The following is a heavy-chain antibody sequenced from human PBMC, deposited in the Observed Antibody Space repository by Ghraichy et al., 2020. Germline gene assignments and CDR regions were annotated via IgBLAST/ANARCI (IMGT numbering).Heavy chain of an antibody. J-gene: IGHJ4*02. Sequence: SVKVSCKASGGTFSSYAISWVRQAPGQGLEWMGGIIPIFGTANYAQKFQGRVTITADESTSTAYMELSSLRSEDTAVYYCARSGIGDYDSSGYRYYFDYWGQGTLVTVSS. V-gene: IGHV1-69*13. CDR3: ARSGIGDYDSSGYRYYFDY. CDR1: GGTFSSYA. D-gene: IGHD3-22*01. CDR2: IIPIFGTA.